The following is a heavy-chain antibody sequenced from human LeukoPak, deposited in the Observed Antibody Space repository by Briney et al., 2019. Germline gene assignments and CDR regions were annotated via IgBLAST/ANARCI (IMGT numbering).Heavy chain of an antibody. D-gene: IGHD5/OR15-5a*01. J-gene: IGHJ6*03. CDR2: INCNSGGT. Sequence: ASVKVSCKASGYTFNSYAMHWVRQAPGQGLEWMGWINCNSGGTAYAQKFQGRVTMTRDTSITTVFMELTRLRPDDTAVYFCARLSYYLDVWGKGTTVTVS. V-gene: IGHV1-2*02. CDR1: GYTFNSYA. CDR3: ARLSYYLDV.